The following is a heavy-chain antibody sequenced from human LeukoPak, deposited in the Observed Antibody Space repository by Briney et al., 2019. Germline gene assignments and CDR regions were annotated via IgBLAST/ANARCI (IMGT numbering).Heavy chain of an antibody. CDR2: ISAYNGNT. CDR1: GYTFTSYG. Sequence: ASVKVSCKASGYTFTSYGISWVRQAPGQGLEWMGWISAYNGNTNYAQKLQGRVTMTTDTSTSTAYMELRSLRSDDTAVYYCARVLAYCSSTSCHDHWGQGTLVTVYS. J-gene: IGHJ5*02. CDR3: ARVLAYCSSTSCHDH. V-gene: IGHV1-18*01. D-gene: IGHD2-2*01.